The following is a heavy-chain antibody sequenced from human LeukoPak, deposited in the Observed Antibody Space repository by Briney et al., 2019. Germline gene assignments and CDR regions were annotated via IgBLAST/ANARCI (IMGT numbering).Heavy chain of an antibody. Sequence: PGRSLRLSCAASGFIFGDYVMYWVRQAPGKGLEWVSGINWNSDRIGYADSVKGRFTISRDNAKNSLYMQMNSVRAEDTALYYCARASYYYDTSGLGAFDVWGQGTTVIVSS. D-gene: IGHD3-22*01. V-gene: IGHV3-9*01. CDR3: ARASYYYDTSGLGAFDV. CDR2: INWNSDRI. J-gene: IGHJ3*01. CDR1: GFIFGDYV.